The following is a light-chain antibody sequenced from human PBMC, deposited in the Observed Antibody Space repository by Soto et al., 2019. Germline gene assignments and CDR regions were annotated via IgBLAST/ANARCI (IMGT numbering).Light chain of an antibody. V-gene: IGLV1-44*01. CDR1: ISNIQSNT. J-gene: IGLJ1*01. CDR3: AAWDDSMNGHV. CDR2: SND. Sequence: SVLTQPPSASRTPGQRFTISCSGSISNIQSNTVNWYQQLPGTAPKLLIYSNDKRPSGVPDRFSASKSGTSASLDISGLQSDDEADYYCAAWDDSMNGHVFGTGTKVPVL.